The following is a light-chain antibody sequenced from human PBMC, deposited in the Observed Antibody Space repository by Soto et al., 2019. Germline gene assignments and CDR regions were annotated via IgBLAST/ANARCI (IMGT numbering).Light chain of an antibody. CDR2: DAS. Sequence: DIVLTQFPATLSLSPGERATLSCRASQTVSTYLAWYQQKPGQPPRLLIYDASDRATGIPARFSGSGSGTDFTLTISSLEPEDCAVYYCQQRSNWPLTFGGGTKVEIK. V-gene: IGKV3-11*01. CDR3: QQRSNWPLT. J-gene: IGKJ4*01. CDR1: QTVSTY.